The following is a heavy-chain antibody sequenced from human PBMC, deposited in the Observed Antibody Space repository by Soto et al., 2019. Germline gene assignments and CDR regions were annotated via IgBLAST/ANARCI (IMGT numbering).Heavy chain of an antibody. J-gene: IGHJ5*02. D-gene: IGHD2-2*01. CDR2: IIPIFGTA. Sequence: GASVKVSCKASGGTFSSYAISWVRQAPGQGLEWMGGIIPIFGTANYAQKFQGRVTITADESTSTAYMELSSLRSEDAAVYYCARDTISTSVNWFDPWGQGTLVTVSS. V-gene: IGHV1-69*13. CDR3: ARDTISTSVNWFDP. CDR1: GGTFSSYA.